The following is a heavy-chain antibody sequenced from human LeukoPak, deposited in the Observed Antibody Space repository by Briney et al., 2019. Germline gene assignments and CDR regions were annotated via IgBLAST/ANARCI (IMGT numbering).Heavy chain of an antibody. CDR3: ARTSRLQFRNLDY. Sequence: SETLSLTCAVYGGSFSGYYWSWIRQPPGKGLEWIGEINHSRSTNYNPSLKSRVTISVDTSKNQFSLKLSSVTAADTAVYYCARTSRLQFRNLDYWGQGTLVTVSS. CDR1: GGSFSGYY. V-gene: IGHV4-34*01. CDR2: INHSRST. J-gene: IGHJ4*02. D-gene: IGHD5-24*01.